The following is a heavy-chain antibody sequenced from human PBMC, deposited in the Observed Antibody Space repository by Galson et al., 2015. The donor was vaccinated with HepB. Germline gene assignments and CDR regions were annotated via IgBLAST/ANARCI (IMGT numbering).Heavy chain of an antibody. CDR3: ASAYCSGGSCRFDY. CDR2: IYTSGST. V-gene: IGHV4-4*07. Sequence: SETLSLTCTVSGGSISSYYWSWIRQPAGKGLEWIGRIYTSGSTNYNPSLKSRVTMSVDTSKSQFSLKLSSVTAADTAVYYCASAYCSGGSCRFDYWGQGTLVTVSS. J-gene: IGHJ4*02. CDR1: GGSISSYY. D-gene: IGHD2-15*01.